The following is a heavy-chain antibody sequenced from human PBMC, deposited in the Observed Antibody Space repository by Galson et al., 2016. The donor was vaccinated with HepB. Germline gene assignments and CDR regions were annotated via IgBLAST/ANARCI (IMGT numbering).Heavy chain of an antibody. CDR2: ISDYNGNT. D-gene: IGHD3-3*01. Sequence: SVKVSCKASGYTFRSYAITWVRQAPGQGLEWMGCISDYNGNTKYAQKFQGRITMTTDSSTATAYMELGSLTSDDTAVYYCARDHYDFWSGYHPLDSWGQGTLVTVSP. CDR1: GYTFRSYA. V-gene: IGHV1-18*01. CDR3: ARDHYDFWSGYHPLDS. J-gene: IGHJ4*02.